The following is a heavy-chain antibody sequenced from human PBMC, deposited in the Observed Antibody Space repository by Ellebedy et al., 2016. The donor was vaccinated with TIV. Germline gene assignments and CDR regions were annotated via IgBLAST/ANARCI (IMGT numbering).Heavy chain of an antibody. Sequence: GGSLRLSXAASGFTFSSYVMNWVRQAPGKGLEWVSSISYSGGSTYYTDYVKGRFTISRVNSKNMVYLQMNSLRAEDTAVYYCAKDLGKGGGSVFDYWGQGALVTVSS. CDR1: GFTFSSYV. V-gene: IGHV3-23*01. CDR2: ISYSGGST. J-gene: IGHJ4*02. CDR3: AKDLGKGGGSVFDY. D-gene: IGHD6-19*01.